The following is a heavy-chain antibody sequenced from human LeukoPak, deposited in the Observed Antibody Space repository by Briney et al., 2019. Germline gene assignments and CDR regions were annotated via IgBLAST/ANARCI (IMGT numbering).Heavy chain of an antibody. J-gene: IGHJ5*02. CDR2: IYTSGST. CDR3: ARGYSSGWSPLLAWFDP. V-gene: IGHV4-4*07. CDR1: GGSISSYH. Sequence: SETLSPTCTVPGGSISSYHWSWIRQPAGKGLEWIGRIYTSGSTNYNPSLKSRVTMSVDTSKNQFSLKLSSVTAADTAVYYCARGYSSGWSPLLAWFDPWGQGTLVTVSS. D-gene: IGHD6-19*01.